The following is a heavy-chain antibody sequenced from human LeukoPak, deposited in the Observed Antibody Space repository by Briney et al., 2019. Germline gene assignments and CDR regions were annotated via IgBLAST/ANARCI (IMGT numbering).Heavy chain of an antibody. V-gene: IGHV1-69*05. CDR3: ARDGVVPAARDAFDI. CDR1: GGTFSSYA. CDR2: IIPIFGTA. J-gene: IGHJ3*02. Sequence: SVKVSCKASGGTFSSYAISWVRQAPGQGLEWMGGIIPIFGTANYAQKFQGRVTITTDESTSTAYMELSSLRTEDTAVYYCARDGVVPAARDAFDIWGQGTMVTVS. D-gene: IGHD2-2*01.